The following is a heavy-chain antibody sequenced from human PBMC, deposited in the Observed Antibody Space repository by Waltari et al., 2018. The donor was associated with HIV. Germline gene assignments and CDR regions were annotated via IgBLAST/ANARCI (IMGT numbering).Heavy chain of an antibody. CDR2: IWYHGDKE. J-gene: IGHJ1*01. V-gene: IGHV3-33*02. CDR1: GFTFGSYG. D-gene: IGHD5-18*01. Sequence: QVQLVESGGGVVQPGRSLTLSCEASGFTFGSYGIHWVRQAPGKGLAWGAVIWYHGDKEDYADSVKGRVNISRDNSRNTVFLHMNSLRAEDTGFYFCARERGYTSPFDLWGQGTLVTVSS. CDR3: ARERGYTSPFDL.